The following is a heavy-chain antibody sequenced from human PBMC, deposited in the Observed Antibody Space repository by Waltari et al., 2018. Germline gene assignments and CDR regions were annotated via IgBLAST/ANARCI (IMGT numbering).Heavy chain of an antibody. CDR2: ITPIFGTG. V-gene: IGHV1-69*05. Sequence: QVQLVQSGAEVKKPGSSVKVSCKASGGTFSSYAISWVRQAPGQGLEWRGGITPIFGTGNYAQKFQGRVKITTDESTSTAYMELSSLRSEDTAVYYCARSSGGPYGMDVWGQGTTVTVSS. CDR3: ARSSGGPYGMDV. J-gene: IGHJ6*02. CDR1: GGTFSSYA. D-gene: IGHD3-10*01.